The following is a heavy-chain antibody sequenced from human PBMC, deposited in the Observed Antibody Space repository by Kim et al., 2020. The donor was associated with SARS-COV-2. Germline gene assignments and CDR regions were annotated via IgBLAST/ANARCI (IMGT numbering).Heavy chain of an antibody. J-gene: IGHJ4*02. Sequence: GGSLRLSCAASGFSFSDYYMSWIRQAPGKGLEWVAYIKSDGSSIKYADSVNGRFTISRDNAKKSLSLQMNSLTPEDTAVYYYVREPSNWGQGTLVTVSS. CDR2: IKSDGSSI. CDR3: VREPSN. V-gene: IGHV3-11*01. CDR1: GFSFSDYY.